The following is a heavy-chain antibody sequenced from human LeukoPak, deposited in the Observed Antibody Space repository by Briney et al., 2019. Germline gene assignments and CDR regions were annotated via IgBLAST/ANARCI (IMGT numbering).Heavy chain of an antibody. J-gene: IGHJ4*02. CDR2: IYSGGST. V-gene: IGHV3-66*01. CDR1: GFTVSSNY. Sequence: GGSLRLSCAASGFTVSSNYMSWVRQAPGKGLEWVSVIYSGGSTYYADSVKGRFTISRDNSKNTLYLQMNSLRAEDTAVFYCAGSYVSRSFDYWGQGTLVTVSS. CDR3: AGSYVSRSFDY. D-gene: IGHD3-16*01.